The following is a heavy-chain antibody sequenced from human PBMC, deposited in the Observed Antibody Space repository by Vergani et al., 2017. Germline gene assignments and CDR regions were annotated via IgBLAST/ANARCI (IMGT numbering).Heavy chain of an antibody. CDR2: INHSGST. CDR1: GGSFSGYY. Sequence: QVQLQQWGAGLLKPSETLSLTCAVYGGSFSGYYWSWIRQPPGKGLEWIGEINHSGSTNYNPSLKSRVTVSVDTSKNQFSLKLSSVTAADTAVYYWAGVRLVWCGEGGGINGMDVWGQGTTVTVSS. J-gene: IGHJ6*02. V-gene: IGHV4-34*01. D-gene: IGHD3-10*01. CDR3: AGVRLVWCGEGGGINGMDV.